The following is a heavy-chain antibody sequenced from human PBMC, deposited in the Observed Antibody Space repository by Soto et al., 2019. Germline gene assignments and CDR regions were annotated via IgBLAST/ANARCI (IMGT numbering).Heavy chain of an antibody. CDR3: AKEAHYGANPRNWYFDL. J-gene: IGHJ2*01. CDR1: GFTFSSYG. V-gene: IGHV3-30*18. D-gene: IGHD4-17*01. Sequence: QVQLVESGGGVVQPGRSLRLSCAASGFTFSSYGMHWVRQAPGKGLEWVSVISYDGSNKYYADSVKGRFTISRDNSKNTLYLQMNSLRTEDTAVFYCAKEAHYGANPRNWYFDLWGRGTLVTVSS. CDR2: ISYDGSNK.